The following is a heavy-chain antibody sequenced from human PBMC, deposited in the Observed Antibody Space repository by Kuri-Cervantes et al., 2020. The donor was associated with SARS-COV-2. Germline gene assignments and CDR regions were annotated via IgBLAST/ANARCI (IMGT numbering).Heavy chain of an antibody. CDR3: ARLKFTMIVVVSAAFDI. V-gene: IGHV5-51*01. D-gene: IGHD3-22*01. Sequence: KVSCKGSGYSFANYWIGWVRQMPGRGLEWMGIIYPADSGTRYSPSFQGQVTISADKSTNTAYLQWSSLEASDTAMYYCARLKFTMIVVVSAAFDIWGQGKMVTVSS. J-gene: IGHJ3*02. CDR2: IYPADSGT. CDR1: GYSFANYW.